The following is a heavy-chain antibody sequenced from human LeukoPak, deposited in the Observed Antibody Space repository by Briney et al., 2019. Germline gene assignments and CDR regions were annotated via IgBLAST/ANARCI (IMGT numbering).Heavy chain of an antibody. CDR3: ASGRNLLLRYFGWLDYYYMDV. D-gene: IGHD3-9*01. CDR2: IIPIFGTA. CDR1: GGTFSSYA. Sequence: SVKVSCKASGGTFSSYAISWVRQAPGQGLEWMGRIIPIFGTANYAQKFQGRVTITTDESTSTAYMELSSLRSEDTAVYYCASGRNLLLRYFGWLDYYYMDVWGKGTTVTVSS. V-gene: IGHV1-69*05. J-gene: IGHJ6*03.